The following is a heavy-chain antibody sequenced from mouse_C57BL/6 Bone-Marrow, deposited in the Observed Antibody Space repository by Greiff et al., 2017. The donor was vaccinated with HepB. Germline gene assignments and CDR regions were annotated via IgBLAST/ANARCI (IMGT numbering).Heavy chain of an antibody. CDR1: GYTFTGYW. Sequence: QVQLKQSGAELMKPGASVKLSCKATGYTFTGYWIEWVKQRPGHGLEWIGEIVPGSGSTNYNEKFKGKATFTADTSSNTAYMQLSSLTTEDSAIYYCARESLHYGSSYFDYWGQGTTLTVSS. CDR3: ARESLHYGSSYFDY. V-gene: IGHV1-9*01. D-gene: IGHD1-1*01. J-gene: IGHJ2*01. CDR2: IVPGSGST.